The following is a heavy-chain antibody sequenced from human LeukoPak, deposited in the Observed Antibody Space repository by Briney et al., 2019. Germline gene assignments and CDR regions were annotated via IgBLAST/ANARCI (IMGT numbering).Heavy chain of an antibody. Sequence: ASVKVSCKASGYTFTSYYMHWVRQAPGQGLEWMGIINPSGGSTSYAQKFQGRVTMTRDTSTSTVYMELSSLRSEDTAVYYCARGLRGAVAAAGTINDEIDYWGQGTLVTVSS. CDR2: INPSGGST. J-gene: IGHJ4*02. CDR3: ARGLRGAVAAAGTINDEIDY. D-gene: IGHD6-13*01. V-gene: IGHV1-46*01. CDR1: GYTFTSYY.